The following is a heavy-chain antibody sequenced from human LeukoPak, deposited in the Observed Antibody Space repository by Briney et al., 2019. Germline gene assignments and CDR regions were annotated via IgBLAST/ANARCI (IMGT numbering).Heavy chain of an antibody. Sequence: PGGSLRLSCAASGLTFNRYAMSWVRQAAGKGLEWVSGVSTSGGSTYYGDSGEGRFTISRDNSKNTLHLQMNSLRAEDTAIYYCAKQAYDSPRTDFDYWGQGTLVTVSS. D-gene: IGHD3-22*01. J-gene: IGHJ4*02. CDR1: GLTFNRYA. CDR2: VSTSGGST. V-gene: IGHV3-23*01. CDR3: AKQAYDSPRTDFDY.